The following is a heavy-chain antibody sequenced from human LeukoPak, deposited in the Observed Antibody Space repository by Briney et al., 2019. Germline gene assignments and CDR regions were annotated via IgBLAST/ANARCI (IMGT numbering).Heavy chain of an antibody. J-gene: IGHJ4*02. CDR2: IYHSGST. CDR3: ARTGELPTLFDY. V-gene: IGHV4-38-2*02. Sequence: SETLSLTCTVSGYSISSGYYWGWIRQPPGKGLGWIGSIYHSGSTYYNPSLKSRVTISVDTSKNQFSLKLSSVTAADTAVYYCARTGELPTLFDYWGQGTLVTVSS. CDR1: GYSISSGYY. D-gene: IGHD1-26*01.